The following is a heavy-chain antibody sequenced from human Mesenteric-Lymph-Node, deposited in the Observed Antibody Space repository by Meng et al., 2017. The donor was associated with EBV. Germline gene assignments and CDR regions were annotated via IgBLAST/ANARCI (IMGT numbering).Heavy chain of an antibody. CDR2: NGPYNGDT. Sequence: LLQAGAEVKKPGASVKVSCKASGYTFTSYGISWVRQAPGQGLEWMGWNGPYNGDTNYAQKLQGRVTMTTDTSTTTAYMELRSLRSDDTAVYYCARVDSSGWYGEGVVDYWGQGTLVTVSS. D-gene: IGHD6-19*01. V-gene: IGHV1-18*01. CDR3: ARVDSSGWYGEGVVDY. J-gene: IGHJ4*02. CDR1: GYTFTSYG.